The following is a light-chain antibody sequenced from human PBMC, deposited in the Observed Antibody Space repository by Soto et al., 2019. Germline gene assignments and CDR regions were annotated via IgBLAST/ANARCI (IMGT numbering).Light chain of an antibody. CDR3: QQYNDWPRT. Sequence: ETMMTQSPATLSVSPGERATLSCRASQSISSNLAWFQQKPGQAPRLLIYGASTRATGVPARFSGSASGTEFTLTISSLQSEDFAIYYCQQYNDWPRTFGQGTKVDIK. J-gene: IGKJ1*01. CDR2: GAS. V-gene: IGKV3-15*01. CDR1: QSISSN.